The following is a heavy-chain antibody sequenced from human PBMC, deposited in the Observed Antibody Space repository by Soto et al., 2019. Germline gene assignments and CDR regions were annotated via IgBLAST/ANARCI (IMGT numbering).Heavy chain of an antibody. D-gene: IGHD3-22*01. CDR2: ISYTEIT. Sequence: KTXATLSITFTLAGSSVSSSDYYWGWIRQAPGKGLEWIGTISYTEITYYNPSLKSRLTISVDPSKNLFSLKLSSVTAADAAVYYCARRYSGAYAWRKWGQGTLVTVCS. CDR3: ARRYSGAYAWRK. CDR1: GSSVSSSDYY. J-gene: IGHJ4*02. V-gene: IGHV4-39*01.